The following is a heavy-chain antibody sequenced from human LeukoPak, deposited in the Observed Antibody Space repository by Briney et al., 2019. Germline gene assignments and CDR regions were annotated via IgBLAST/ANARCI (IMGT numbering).Heavy chain of an antibody. D-gene: IGHD6-19*01. J-gene: IGHJ4*02. CDR3: ARGVSKQWLVHYYFDY. Sequence: GGSLRLSCAASGFAFSSYGMHWVRQTPGKGLEWVAVISYDGSNKYYADSVKGRFTISRDNSKNTLYLQMNSLRAEDTAVYYCARGVSKQWLVHYYFDYWGQGTLVTVSS. V-gene: IGHV3-30*19. CDR1: GFAFSSYG. CDR2: ISYDGSNK.